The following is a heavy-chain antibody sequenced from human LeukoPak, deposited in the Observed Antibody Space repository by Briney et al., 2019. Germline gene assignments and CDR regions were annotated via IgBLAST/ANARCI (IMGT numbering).Heavy chain of an antibody. CDR1: GFTFSNFV. CDR2: ISGGGGSS. J-gene: IGHJ4*02. CDR3: AKEAASGGSPPY. D-gene: IGHD1-26*01. Sequence: PGGSLRLSCAASGFTFSNFVMSWVRQAPGKGLEWVSTISGGGGSSYYGDSVRGRFTASRDNSKNTLYLQMNSLRAEDTAVYYCAKEAASGGSPPYWGQGTLVTVSS. V-gene: IGHV3-23*01.